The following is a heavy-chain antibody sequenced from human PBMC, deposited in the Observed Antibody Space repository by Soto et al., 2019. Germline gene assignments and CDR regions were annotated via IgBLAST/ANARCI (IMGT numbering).Heavy chain of an antibody. CDR1: GYTFTSYA. J-gene: IGHJ4*02. V-gene: IGHV1-3*01. CDR3: AVYSSSWAFDY. D-gene: IGHD6-13*01. CDR2: INAGNGNT. Sequence: ASVKVSCKASGYTFTSYALHWVRQAPGQRLEWMGWINAGNGNTKYSQKFQGRVTITRDTSASTAYMELSSLRSEDTAVYYCAVYSSSWAFDYWGQGTLVTVSS.